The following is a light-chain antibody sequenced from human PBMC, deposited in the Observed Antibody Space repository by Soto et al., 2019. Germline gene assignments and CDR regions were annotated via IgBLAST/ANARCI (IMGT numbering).Light chain of an antibody. CDR2: AAS. J-gene: IGKJ1*01. CDR1: QDIGRR. Sequence: DIQMTQSPSSVSASIGDRVTITCRASQDIGRRLAWIQQKPGKAPKYLIQAASSLQGGVPSTFSGSGSGTDFTLTINTLHPEDFATYYCLQVYSFPRTFGQGTKVEIK. V-gene: IGKV1-12*01. CDR3: LQVYSFPRT.